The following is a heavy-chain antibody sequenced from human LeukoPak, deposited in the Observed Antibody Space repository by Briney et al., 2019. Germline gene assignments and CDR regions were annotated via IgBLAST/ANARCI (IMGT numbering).Heavy chain of an antibody. CDR2: ISVHNGYT. J-gene: IGHJ4*02. Sequence: GASVKVSCKASGYTFSSYGISWVRQAPGQGLEWMGWISVHNGYTNYAQNLQGRITVTTDTSTSTAYMELRSLRPDDTAVYYCARGRGYMTVADYWGQGTLVTVSS. CDR1: GYTFSSYG. V-gene: IGHV1-18*01. D-gene: IGHD5-12*01. CDR3: ARGRGYMTVADY.